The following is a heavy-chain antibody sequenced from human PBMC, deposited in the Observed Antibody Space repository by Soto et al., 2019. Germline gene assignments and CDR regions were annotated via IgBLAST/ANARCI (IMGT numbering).Heavy chain of an antibody. V-gene: IGHV3-23*01. Sequence: GGSLRLSCAASGFSFANYAMSWVRQAPGKGLEWVSALSGSGCTTYYADSVKGRFTISRDNSKNTLYLQMNSLGAENRAVYYCAKNKAHHYYDSSGYDSYFDYWGQGTLVTVSS. CDR1: GFSFANYA. D-gene: IGHD3-22*01. CDR3: AKNKAHHYYDSSGYDSYFDY. CDR2: LSGSGCTT. J-gene: IGHJ4*02.